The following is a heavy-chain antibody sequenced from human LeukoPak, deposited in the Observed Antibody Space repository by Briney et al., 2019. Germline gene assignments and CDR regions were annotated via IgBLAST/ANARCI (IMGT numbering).Heavy chain of an antibody. CDR1: GGSISISSYY. CDR2: IYYSGST. Sequence: PSETLSLTCTVSGGSISISSYYWGWIRQPPGKGLEWIGSIYYSGSTYYNPSLKSRVTVSVDTSKNQFSLKLSSVTAADTAVYYCARRYCSGGSCYYFDYWGQGTLVTVSS. CDR3: ARRYCSGGSCYYFDY. J-gene: IGHJ4*02. V-gene: IGHV4-39*01. D-gene: IGHD2-15*01.